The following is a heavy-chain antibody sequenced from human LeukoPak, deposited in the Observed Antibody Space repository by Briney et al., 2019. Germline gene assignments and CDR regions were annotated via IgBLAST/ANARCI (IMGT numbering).Heavy chain of an antibody. D-gene: IGHD6-19*01. J-gene: IGHJ4*02. V-gene: IGHV3-23*01. Sequence: GSLRLSCAASGFTLSTYAMSWVRQTPGKGLEWVAATSSSDAGTYHADSVRGRFTISRDNSKNTLYLQMNSLRAEDAAVYFCARRSGVAVAGAFDYWGQGTLVTVSS. CDR1: GFTLSTYA. CDR2: TSSSDAGT. CDR3: ARRSGVAVAGAFDY.